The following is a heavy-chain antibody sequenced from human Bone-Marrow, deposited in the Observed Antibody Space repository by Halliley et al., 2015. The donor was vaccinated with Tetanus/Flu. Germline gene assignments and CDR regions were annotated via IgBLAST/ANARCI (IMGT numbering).Heavy chain of an antibody. D-gene: IGHD5-12*01. V-gene: IGHV4-59*01. CDR2: VYYSGRT. Sequence: KGLEWIGNVYYSGRTNYDPSLKSRVTMSLDTSKNQCSLKLTSVTAADTAIYFCAGGRGWLIDYWGQGMLVTVSS. J-gene: IGHJ4*02. CDR3: AGGRGWLIDY.